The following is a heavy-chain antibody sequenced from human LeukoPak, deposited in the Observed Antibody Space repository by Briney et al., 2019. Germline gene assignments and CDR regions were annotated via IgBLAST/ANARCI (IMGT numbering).Heavy chain of an antibody. CDR3: AKSNPGDGYNYWFDP. D-gene: IGHD5-24*01. CDR2: IYPGDSDT. Sequence: GESLKISCKASGYSFIDYWIGWVRQMPGKGLEWMGIIYPGDSDTRYSPSFEGQVTISSDKSITTAYLQWSSLKASDTAMYYCAKSNPGDGYNYWFDPWGQGTLVTVSS. CDR1: GYSFIDYW. J-gene: IGHJ5*02. V-gene: IGHV5-51*01.